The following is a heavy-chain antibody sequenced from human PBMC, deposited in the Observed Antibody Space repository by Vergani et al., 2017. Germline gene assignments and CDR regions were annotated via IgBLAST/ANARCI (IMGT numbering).Heavy chain of an antibody. J-gene: IGHJ4*02. CDR3: ASALTVGSSNESVDY. CDR2: ISYDGSNK. D-gene: IGHD4-23*01. CDR1: GFTFSSYT. V-gene: IGHV3-30-3*01. Sequence: QVQLVESGGGVVQPGRSLRLSCAASGFTFSSYTMHWVRQAPGKGLEWVAVISYDGSNKYYADSVKGQFTISRDNSKNTLYLQMNSLRAEDTAVYYCASALTVGSSNESVDYWGQGTLVTVSS.